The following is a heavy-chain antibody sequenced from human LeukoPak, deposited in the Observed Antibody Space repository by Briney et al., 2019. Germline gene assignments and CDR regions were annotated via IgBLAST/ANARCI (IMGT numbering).Heavy chain of an antibody. Sequence: GGSLRLSCAASGFTFSSYGMHWVRQAPGKGLEWVAFIRYDGSNKYYADSVKGRFTISRDNSKNTLYLQMNSLRVEDTAVYYCAKGGPPTGASPRPWDFNYWGQGTLVTVSS. D-gene: IGHD1-26*01. J-gene: IGHJ4*02. CDR1: GFTFSSYG. CDR2: IRYDGSNK. CDR3: AKGGPPTGASPRPWDFNY. V-gene: IGHV3-30*02.